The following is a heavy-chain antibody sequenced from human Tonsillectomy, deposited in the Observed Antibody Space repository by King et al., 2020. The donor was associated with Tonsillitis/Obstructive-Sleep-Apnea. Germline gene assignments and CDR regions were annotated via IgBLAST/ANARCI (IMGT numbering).Heavy chain of an antibody. CDR2: INHSGST. CDR3: ARGWERTFDY. CDR1: GGSFSDYY. D-gene: IGHD1-26*01. V-gene: IGHV4-34*01. J-gene: IGHJ4*02. Sequence: VQLQQWGAGLLKPSETLSLTCGVYGGSFSDYYWSWIRQPPGKGLEWIGEINHSGSTNYNPSLKSRVTISVDTSKNQFSLKLSSVTAADTAVYYCARGWERTFDYWGQGILVTVSS.